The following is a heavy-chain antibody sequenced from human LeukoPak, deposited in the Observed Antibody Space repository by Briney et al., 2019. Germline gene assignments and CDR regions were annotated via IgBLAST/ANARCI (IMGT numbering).Heavy chain of an antibody. CDR2: IRYDGSNK. D-gene: IGHD2-2*01. Sequence: PGGSLRLSCAASGFTFSSYGMHWVRQAPGKGLEWVAFIRYDGSNKYYADSVKGRFTISRDNSKNTLCLQMNSLRAEDTAVYYCAKGRCSSTSCYPRGYDAFDIWGQGTMVTVSS. CDR1: GFTFSSYG. V-gene: IGHV3-30*02. CDR3: AKGRCSSTSCYPRGYDAFDI. J-gene: IGHJ3*02.